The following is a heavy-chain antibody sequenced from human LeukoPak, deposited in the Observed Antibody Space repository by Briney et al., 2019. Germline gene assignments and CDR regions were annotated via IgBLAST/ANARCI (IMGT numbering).Heavy chain of an antibody. Sequence: SETLSLTCAVYGGSFSGYYWSWIRQPPGKGLEWIGEINHSGSTNYNPSLKSRVTISVDTSKNQFSLKLSSVTAADTAVYYCAREKVLRYFDWLSTFDYWGQGTLVTVSS. D-gene: IGHD3-9*01. CDR2: INHSGST. J-gene: IGHJ4*02. V-gene: IGHV4-34*01. CDR1: GGSFSGYY. CDR3: AREKVLRYFDWLSTFDY.